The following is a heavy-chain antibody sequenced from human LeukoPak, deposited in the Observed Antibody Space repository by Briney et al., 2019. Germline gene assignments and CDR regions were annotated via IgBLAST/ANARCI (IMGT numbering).Heavy chain of an antibody. CDR1: GGSFSGYY. V-gene: IGHV4-34*01. CDR2: INHSGST. D-gene: IGHD3-10*01. CDR3: ARGLRTMVRGVIITANFDY. Sequence: SETLSLACAVYGGSFSGYYWSWIRQPPGKGLEWIGEINHSGSTNYNPSLKSRVTISVDTSKNQFSLKLSSVTAADTAVYYCARGLRTMVRGVIITANFDYWGQGTLVTVSS. J-gene: IGHJ4*02.